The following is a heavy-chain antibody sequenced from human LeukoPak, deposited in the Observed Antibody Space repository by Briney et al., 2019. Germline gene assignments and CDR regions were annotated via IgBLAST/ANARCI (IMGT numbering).Heavy chain of an antibody. CDR1: GDSVSSNSAA. CDR2: TYYRSKWYN. CDR3: ARDRVTFEYSSSGDAFDI. D-gene: IGHD6-6*01. V-gene: IGHV6-1*01. Sequence: SQTLSLTCAISGDSVSSNSAAWNWIRQSPSRGLEWLGRTYYRSKWYNDYAVSVKSRITINPDTSKNQFSLQLNSVTPEDTAVYYCARDRVTFEYSSSGDAFDIWGQGTMVTVSS. J-gene: IGHJ3*02.